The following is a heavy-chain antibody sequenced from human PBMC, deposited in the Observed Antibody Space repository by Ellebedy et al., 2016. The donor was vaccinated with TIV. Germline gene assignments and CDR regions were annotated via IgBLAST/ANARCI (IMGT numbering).Heavy chain of an antibody. J-gene: IGHJ4*02. Sequence: GESLKISXAASGFTFSSYAMSWVRQAPGKGLEWVSAISGSGGSTYYADSVKGRFTISRDNSKSTLYLQMNSLRAEDTAVYYCAKVGHQRFLEWLLSPFDYWGQGTLVTVSS. D-gene: IGHD3-3*01. CDR2: ISGSGGST. V-gene: IGHV3-23*01. CDR1: GFTFSSYA. CDR3: AKVGHQRFLEWLLSPFDY.